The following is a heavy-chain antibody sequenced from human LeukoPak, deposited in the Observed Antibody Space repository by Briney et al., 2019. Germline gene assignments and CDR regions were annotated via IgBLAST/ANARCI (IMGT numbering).Heavy chain of an antibody. CDR3: AKSPPVAAKGWYFDY. V-gene: IGHV3-23*01. D-gene: IGHD6-19*01. Sequence: GGPLRLSCAASGFTFSSYAMSWVRQAPGKGLEWVSTVSGSAGSTYYADSVMGRFTVSRDNSKNTLYLQMNSLRAEDTAVYYCAKSPPVAAKGWYFDYWGQGALVTVSS. CDR1: GFTFSSYA. CDR2: VSGSAGST. J-gene: IGHJ4*02.